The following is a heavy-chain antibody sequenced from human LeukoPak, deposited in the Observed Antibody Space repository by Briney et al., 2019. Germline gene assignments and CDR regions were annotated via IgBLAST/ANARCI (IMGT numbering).Heavy chain of an antibody. CDR3: ARDFGPGYSSSWYPVYYSYYGMDV. CDR2: INAYNGNT. Sequence: ASVKVSCKASGYTFTSYVISWVRQAPGQGLEWMGWINAYNGNTNYAQKLQGRVTMTTDTSTSTAYMELRSLRSDDTAVYYCARDFGPGYSSSWYPVYYSYYGMDVWGQGTTVTVSS. V-gene: IGHV1-18*01. D-gene: IGHD6-13*01. J-gene: IGHJ6*02. CDR1: GYTFTSYV.